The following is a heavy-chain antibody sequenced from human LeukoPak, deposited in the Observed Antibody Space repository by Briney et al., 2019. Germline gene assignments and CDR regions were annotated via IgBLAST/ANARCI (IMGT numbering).Heavy chain of an antibody. Sequence: GGSLKISCKASGYSFTTYWIGWVRQMPGKGLEWMGIIYPGDSDTRYSPSFQGQVTISVDKSISTAYLQWNNLKASDTAMYYCARHAVRDGYNRHNDYWGQGTLVTVSS. D-gene: IGHD5-24*01. V-gene: IGHV5-51*01. J-gene: IGHJ4*02. CDR1: GYSFTTYW. CDR2: IYPGDSDT. CDR3: ARHAVRDGYNRHNDY.